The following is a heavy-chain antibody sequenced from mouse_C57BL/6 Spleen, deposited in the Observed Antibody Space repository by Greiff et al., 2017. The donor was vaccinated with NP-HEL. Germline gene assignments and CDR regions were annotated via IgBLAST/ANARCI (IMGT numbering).Heavy chain of an antibody. J-gene: IGHJ1*03. V-gene: IGHV1-66*01. CDR2: IYPGSGNT. Sequence: VQRVESGPELVKPGASVKISCKASGYSFTSYYIHWVKQRPGQGLEWIGWIYPGSGNTKYNEKFKGKATLTADTSSSTAYMQLSSLTSEDSAVYYCARSLFYWYFDVWGTGTTVTVSS. CDR3: ARSLFYWYFDV. CDR1: GYSFTSYY.